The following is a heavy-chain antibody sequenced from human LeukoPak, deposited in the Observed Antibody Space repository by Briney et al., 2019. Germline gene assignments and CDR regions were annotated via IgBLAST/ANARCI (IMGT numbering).Heavy chain of an antibody. CDR2: TYYKSKWYN. Sequence: SLTLSLTCVISGESVSATGAAWNWIRQSPSRGLEWLGRTYYKSKWYNDYAVSVNSRISINPDTSKNQFSLQLNSVTPEDTAVYYCAREEFASGHYYDSSRYYYYYDGMDVWGQGTTVTVSS. J-gene: IGHJ6*02. V-gene: IGHV6-1*01. D-gene: IGHD3-22*01. CDR3: AREEFASGHYYDSSRYYYYYDGMDV. CDR1: GESVSATGAA.